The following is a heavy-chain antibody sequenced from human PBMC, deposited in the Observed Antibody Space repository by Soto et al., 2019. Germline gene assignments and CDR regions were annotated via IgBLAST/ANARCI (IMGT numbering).Heavy chain of an antibody. J-gene: IGHJ6*03. V-gene: IGHV3-23*01. Sequence: EVQLLESGGGLVQPGGSLRLSCAASGFTFSSYAMSWVRQAPGKGLEWVSAISGSGGSTYYADSVKGRFTISRDNSKNTLYLQMNSLRAEDTAVYYCAKNTYYDFWSGYSDSYYMDVWGKGTAVTVSS. CDR2: ISGSGGST. CDR3: AKNTYYDFWSGYSDSYYMDV. D-gene: IGHD3-3*01. CDR1: GFTFSSYA.